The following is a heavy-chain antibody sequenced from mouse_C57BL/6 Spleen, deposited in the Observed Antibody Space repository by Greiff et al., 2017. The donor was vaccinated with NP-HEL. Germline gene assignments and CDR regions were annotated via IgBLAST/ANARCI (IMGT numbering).Heavy chain of an antibody. J-gene: IGHJ2*01. CDR3: ATYYDYGEYYFDY. V-gene: IGHV1-54*01. D-gene: IGHD2-4*01. CDR2: INPGSGGT. CDR1: GYAFTNYL. Sequence: QVQLKQSGAELVRPGTSVKVSCKASGYAFTNYLIEWVKQRPGQGLEWIGVINPGSGGTNYNEKFKGKATLTADKSSSTAYMQLSSLTSEDSAVYCCATYYDYGEYYFDYWGQGTTLTVSS.